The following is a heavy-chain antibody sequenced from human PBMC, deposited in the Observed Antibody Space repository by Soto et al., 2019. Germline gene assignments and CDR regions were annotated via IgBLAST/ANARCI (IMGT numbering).Heavy chain of an antibody. V-gene: IGHV3-33*01. CDR1: GFTFSSYG. CDR2: IWYDGSNK. J-gene: IGHJ4*02. Sequence: GGSLRLSCAASGFTFSSYGMHWVRQAPGKGLEWVAVIWYDGSNKYYADSVKGRFTISRDNSKNTLYLQMNSLRAEDTAVYYCARDGGEWELLTLFDYWGQGTLVTVSS. CDR3: ARDGGEWELLTLFDY. D-gene: IGHD1-26*01.